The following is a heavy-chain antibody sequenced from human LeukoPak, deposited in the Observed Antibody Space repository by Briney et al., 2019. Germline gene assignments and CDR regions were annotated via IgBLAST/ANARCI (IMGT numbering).Heavy chain of an antibody. Sequence: PSETLSLTCTVSGGSISSSSYYWGWIRQPPGKGLEWIGEINHSGSTNYNPSLKSRVTISVDTSKNQFSLKLSSVTAADTAVYYCARAEELDYWGQGTLVTVSS. CDR3: ARAEELDY. J-gene: IGHJ4*02. D-gene: IGHD1-14*01. CDR1: GGSISSSSYY. V-gene: IGHV4-39*07. CDR2: INHSGST.